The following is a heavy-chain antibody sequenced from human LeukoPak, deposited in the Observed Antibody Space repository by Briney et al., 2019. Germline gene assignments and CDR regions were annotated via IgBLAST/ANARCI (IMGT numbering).Heavy chain of an antibody. V-gene: IGHV3-21*01. Sequence: GGSLRLSCAASGFTFSSYSMNWVRQAPGKGLEWVSSISSSSSYIYYADSVKGRFTISRDNAKNSLYLQMNSLRAEDTAVYYCAGAGYSSVGDAFDIWGQGTMVTVSS. CDR1: GFTFSSYS. D-gene: IGHD6-25*01. J-gene: IGHJ3*02. CDR3: AGAGYSSVGDAFDI. CDR2: ISSSSSYI.